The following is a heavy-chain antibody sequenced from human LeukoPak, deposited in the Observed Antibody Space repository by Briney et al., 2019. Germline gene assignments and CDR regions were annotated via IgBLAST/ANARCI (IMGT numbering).Heavy chain of an antibody. Sequence: ASVKVSCKASGYTFTSYYMHWVRQAPGQGLEWMGIINPSGGSTSYAQKFQGRVTMTRDTSTSTVYMELSSLRSEDTAVYYCARDPRNTENYYDSSGYYYYYYMDVWGKGTTVTVSS. CDR1: GYTFTSYY. V-gene: IGHV1-46*01. CDR2: INPSGGST. J-gene: IGHJ6*03. CDR3: ARDPRNTENYYDSSGYYYYYYMDV. D-gene: IGHD3-22*01.